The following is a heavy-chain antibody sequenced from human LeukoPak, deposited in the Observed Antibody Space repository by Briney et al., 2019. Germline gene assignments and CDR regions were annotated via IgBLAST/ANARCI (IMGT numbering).Heavy chain of an antibody. CDR3: ARDERSWFDP. V-gene: IGHV4-59*01. J-gene: IGHJ5*02. Sequence: SSETLSLTCTVSGGSISSYYWSWIRQPPGKGLEWIGYIYYSGSSNYNPSLKSRVTISVDTSKNQFSLKLSSVTAADTAVYYCARDERSWFDPWGQGTLVTVSS. CDR1: GGSISSYY. CDR2: IYYSGSS.